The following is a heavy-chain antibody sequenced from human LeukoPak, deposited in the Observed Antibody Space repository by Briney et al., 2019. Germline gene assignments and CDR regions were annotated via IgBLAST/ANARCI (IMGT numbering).Heavy chain of an antibody. D-gene: IGHD6-13*01. CDR2: ISSDRTTI. CDR3: ARVYYSSSYDYWYFDL. V-gene: IGHV3-48*01. CDR1: SFTFSSYA. J-gene: IGHJ2*01. Sequence: PGGSLRLSCAASSFTFSSYAMNWVRQAPGKGLEWVAYISSDRTTIYYADSVKGRFIISRDNAKNSLYLQMNSLRAEDTAVYYCARVYYSSSYDYWYFDLWGRGTLVTVSS.